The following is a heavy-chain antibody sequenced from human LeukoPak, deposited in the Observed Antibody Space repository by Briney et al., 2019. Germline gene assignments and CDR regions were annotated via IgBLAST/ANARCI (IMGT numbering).Heavy chain of an antibody. CDR2: IYYSGST. V-gene: IGHV4-39*01. CDR3: ARREDGEFQWLCYYGMDV. CDR1: VGSISSSSYY. J-gene: IGHJ6*02. Sequence: PETLSLTCTVSVGSISSSSYYWGWIRQPPGEGLGWIGSIYYSGSTYYNPSLKSRVTISVDTSKNQFSLKLSSVTAADTPVYYGARREDGEFQWLCYYGMDVWGQGTTVTVSS. D-gene: IGHD6-19*01.